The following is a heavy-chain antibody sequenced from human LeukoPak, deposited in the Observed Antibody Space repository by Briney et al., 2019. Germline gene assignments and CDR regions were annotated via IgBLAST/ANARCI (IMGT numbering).Heavy chain of an antibody. CDR1: GFTVSSNY. V-gene: IGHV3-23*01. J-gene: IGHJ6*03. CDR3: AKGDFYGSGRDYYYYMDV. Sequence: PGGSLRLSCAASGFTVSSNYMSWVRQAPGKGLEWVSAISGSGGRTYYADSVKVRFTISRDNSKNTLYLQMNSLRAEDTAVYNCAKGDFYGSGRDYYYYMDVWGKGTTVTISS. D-gene: IGHD3-10*01. CDR2: ISGSGGRT.